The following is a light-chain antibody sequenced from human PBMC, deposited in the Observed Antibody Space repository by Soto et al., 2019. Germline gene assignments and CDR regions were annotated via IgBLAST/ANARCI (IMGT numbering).Light chain of an antibody. CDR1: QSVLYSSNNENY. J-gene: IGKJ1*01. CDR2: WAS. Sequence: DIVMTQSPDSLAVSLGERATINCKSSQSVLYSSNNENYLAWYQHKPGQPPKALIYWASTRESGVPDRFSGSGSGTDFTLTISSLQAEDVAVYYCQQYYTTPWTFGQGTKGISN. CDR3: QQYYTTPWT. V-gene: IGKV4-1*01.